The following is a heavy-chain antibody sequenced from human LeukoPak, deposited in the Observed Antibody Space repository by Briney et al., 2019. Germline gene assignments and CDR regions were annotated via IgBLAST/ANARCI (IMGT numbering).Heavy chain of an antibody. D-gene: IGHD5-18*01. CDR1: GGSISSHY. J-gene: IGHJ4*02. CDR3: ASGKSGYSYGYDY. Sequence: SETLSLTCTVSGGSISSHYWSWIRQPPGKGLEWIGYIYYSGSTNYNPSLKSRVTISVDTSKNQFSLKLSSVTAADTAVYYCASGKSGYSYGYDYWGQGTLVTVSS. V-gene: IGHV4-59*11. CDR2: IYYSGST.